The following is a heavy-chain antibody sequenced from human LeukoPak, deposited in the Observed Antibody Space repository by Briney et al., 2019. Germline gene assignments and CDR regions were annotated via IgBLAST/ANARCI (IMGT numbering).Heavy chain of an antibody. Sequence: PSETLSLTCTVSGGSISSYYWIWIRQPPGKGLEWIGYIYYSGSSNYNPSLKSRVTISVDTSKNQFSLKLSSVTAADTAVYYCARSGYKYGADASDIWGQGTMVTVSS. V-gene: IGHV4-59*01. CDR2: IYYSGSS. CDR1: GGSISSYY. D-gene: IGHD1-1*01. J-gene: IGHJ3*02. CDR3: ARSGYKYGADASDI.